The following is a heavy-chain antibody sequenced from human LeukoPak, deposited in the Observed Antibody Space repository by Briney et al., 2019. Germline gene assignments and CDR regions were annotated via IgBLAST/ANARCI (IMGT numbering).Heavy chain of an antibody. V-gene: IGHV1-46*01. CDR3: ARVRDGYNDAYDI. D-gene: IGHD5-24*01. CDR1: GYTFTGYY. CDR2: VSPGGDST. Sequence: ASVKVSCKASGYTFTGYYMHWVRQAPGQGLEWMGIVSPGGDSTNYAQDFQGRLTLTGDTSTSTVYMELSSLRSEDTAVYYCARVRDGYNDAYDIWGQGTMVTVTS. J-gene: IGHJ3*02.